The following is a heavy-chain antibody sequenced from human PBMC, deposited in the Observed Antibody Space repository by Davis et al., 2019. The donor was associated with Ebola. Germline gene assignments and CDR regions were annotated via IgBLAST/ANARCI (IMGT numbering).Heavy chain of an antibody. CDR1: GFSLSITEVT. V-gene: IGHV2-5*02. D-gene: IGHD3-10*01. J-gene: IGHJ4*02. Sequence: SGPTLVTPTQTLTLTCTFSGFSLSITEVTVGWIRQPPGKALEWLAVIYGDDIKRYSPSLRSRLTITKDASKNQVVLTMTKMDPVDTATYYCAHRHYGSGSYSFFDYWGQGALVTVSS. CDR3: AHRHYGSGSYSFFDY. CDR2: IYGDDIK.